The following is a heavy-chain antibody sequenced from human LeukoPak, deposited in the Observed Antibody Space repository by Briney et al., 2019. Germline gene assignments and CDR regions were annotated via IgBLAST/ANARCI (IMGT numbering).Heavy chain of an antibody. Sequence: PSETLSLTCTVSGGSISSSSYYWGWIRQPPGQGLEWIGSIYYSGSTYYNPSLKSRVTISVDTSKNQFSLKLSSVTAADTAVYYCARLIAAAGTEWFDSWGQGTLVTVSS. D-gene: IGHD6-13*01. V-gene: IGHV4-39*01. J-gene: IGHJ5*01. CDR2: IYYSGST. CDR1: GGSISSSSYY. CDR3: ARLIAAAGTEWFDS.